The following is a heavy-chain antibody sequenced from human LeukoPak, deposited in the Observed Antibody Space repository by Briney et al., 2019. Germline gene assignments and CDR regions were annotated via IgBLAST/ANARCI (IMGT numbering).Heavy chain of an antibody. V-gene: IGHV1-2*02. J-gene: IGHJ4*02. D-gene: IGHD6-6*01. Sequence: ASVKVSCKASGYTLTNYYIHWVRQAPGQGLEWMGWINPDSGGTNFAQKVKGRVAMTRDTSTSTAYLKLGSLRSDDTAVYFCARARWQLVPYFDSWGQGTLVTVSS. CDR3: ARARWQLVPYFDS. CDR2: INPDSGGT. CDR1: GYTLTNYY.